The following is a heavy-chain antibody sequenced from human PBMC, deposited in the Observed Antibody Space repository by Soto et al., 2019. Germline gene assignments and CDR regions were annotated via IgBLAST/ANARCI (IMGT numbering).Heavy chain of an antibody. Sequence: EVQLVESGGGLVQPGGSLRLSCAASGFTFSPYWMTWVRQAPGKGLEWVANIKQDGSEKYYVDSVKGRFTISRDNAKNSLDLQMNSLRAEDTAVYYCWGYDRSGSGREAPSAYWGQGTLVPVSS. CDR1: GFTFSPYW. D-gene: IGHD3-22*01. J-gene: IGHJ4*02. CDR3: WGYDRSGSGREAPSAY. CDR2: IKQDGSEK. V-gene: IGHV3-7*01.